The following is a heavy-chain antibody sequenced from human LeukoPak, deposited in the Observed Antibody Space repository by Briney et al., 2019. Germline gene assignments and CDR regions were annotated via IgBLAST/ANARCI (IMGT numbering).Heavy chain of an antibody. D-gene: IGHD2/OR15-2a*01. Sequence: GGSLRLSCAASKFTFSSYEMNWVRQAPGKGLEWVSSITSSNNYIYYGDSVKGRFTISRDDAKNSLFLQMNSLRAEDTATYYCARGEFGDYYYFYMDVWGKGTTVTVSS. J-gene: IGHJ6*03. CDR3: ARGEFGDYYYFYMDV. CDR1: KFTFSSYE. CDR2: ITSSNNYI. V-gene: IGHV3-21*01.